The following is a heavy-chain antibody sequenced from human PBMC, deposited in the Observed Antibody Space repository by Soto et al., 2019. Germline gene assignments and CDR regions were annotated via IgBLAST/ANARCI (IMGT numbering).Heavy chain of an antibody. J-gene: IGHJ6*03. D-gene: IGHD1-26*01. CDR2: ISSSSSYI. CDR1: GFTFSSYS. V-gene: IGHV3-21*01. CDR3: ARDLSWESRHLHDYYYYMDV. Sequence: EVQLVESGGGLDKPGGSLRLSCAASGFTFSSYSMNWVRQAPGKGLEWVSSISSSSSYIYYADSVKGRFTISRDNAKNSLYLQMNSLRAEDTAMYYCARDLSWESRHLHDYYYYMDVWGKGTTVTVSS.